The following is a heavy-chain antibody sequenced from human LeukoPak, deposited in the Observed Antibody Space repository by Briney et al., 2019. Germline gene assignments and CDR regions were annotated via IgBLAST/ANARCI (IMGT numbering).Heavy chain of an antibody. D-gene: IGHD2-15*01. CDR1: GFTFSSYA. V-gene: IGHV3-21*01. CDR3: AREGCIGGTCRLFHS. CDR2: ISSSSSDK. Sequence: PGGSLRLSRAASGFTFSSYAMSWVRQAPGKGLEWVSAISSSSSDKHNADSVKGRFIISRDNANNSLYLQMNSLRAEDTALYYCAREGCIGGTCRLFHSWGQGTLVIVSS. J-gene: IGHJ4*02.